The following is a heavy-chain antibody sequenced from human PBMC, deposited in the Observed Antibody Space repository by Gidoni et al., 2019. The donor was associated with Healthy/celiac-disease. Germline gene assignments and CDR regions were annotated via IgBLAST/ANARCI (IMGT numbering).Heavy chain of an antibody. CDR3: AKLRGCSGGSCSLDY. CDR2: IRGSGGST. D-gene: IGHD2-15*01. V-gene: IGHV3-23*04. CDR1: GLTFSSYA. J-gene: IGHJ4*02. Sequence: EVQLVESGGGLVQPGGSLRLSCAASGLTFSSYAMSWVRQAPGKGLECVSAIRGSGGSTYYADSVKGRFTISRDNSKNTLYLQMNSLRAEDTAVYYCAKLRGCSGGSCSLDYWGQGTLVTVSS.